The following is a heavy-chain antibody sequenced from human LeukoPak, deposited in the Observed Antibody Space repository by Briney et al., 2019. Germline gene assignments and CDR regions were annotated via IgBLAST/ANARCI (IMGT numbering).Heavy chain of an antibody. J-gene: IGHJ4*02. V-gene: IGHV1-8*01. CDR3: AKTPPGGDVDH. CDR1: GYTFTSYD. Sequence: GASVKVSCKASGYTFTSYDINWVRQATGQGLEWMGWISPNTGDTGYAQKFQGRITITRNTPLRTVYMELNSLRSEDTAVYYCAKTPPGGDVDHWGEGTLVSASS. CDR2: ISPNTGDT. D-gene: IGHD3-16*01.